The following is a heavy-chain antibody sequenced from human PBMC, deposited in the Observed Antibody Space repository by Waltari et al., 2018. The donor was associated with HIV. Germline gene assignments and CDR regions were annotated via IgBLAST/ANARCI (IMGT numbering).Heavy chain of an antibody. CDR1: GFTFSGYA. CDR2: ISAGGVST. V-gene: IGHV3-23*01. Sequence: EVQLLESGGGLVQPGGSLRLSCAASGFTFSGYAMRWVRQAPGKGLEGVSAISAGGVSTYYADSVKGRFTISRDNSKNTVYLQMNSLRGEDTAVYYCARDLGGYWYFDLWGRGTLVTVSS. J-gene: IGHJ2*01. D-gene: IGHD3-16*01. CDR3: ARDLGGYWYFDL.